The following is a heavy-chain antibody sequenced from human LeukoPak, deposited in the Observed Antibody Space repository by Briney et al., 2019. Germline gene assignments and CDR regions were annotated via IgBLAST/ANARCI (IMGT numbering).Heavy chain of an antibody. J-gene: IGHJ4*02. CDR1: GFTFSSYG. Sequence: PGRSLRLSCAASGFTFSSYGMHWVRQAPGKGLEWVAVISYDGSNKYYADSVKGRFTIARDNSKNMLYLQMNSLKTEDTAVYYCVSAIYWGQGTLVTVSS. V-gene: IGHV3-30*03. CDR3: VSAIY. D-gene: IGHD6-25*01. CDR2: ISYDGSNK.